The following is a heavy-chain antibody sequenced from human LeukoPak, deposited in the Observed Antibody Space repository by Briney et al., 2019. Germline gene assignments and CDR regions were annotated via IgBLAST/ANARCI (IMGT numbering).Heavy chain of an antibody. V-gene: IGHV4-34*01. Sequence: SETLSLTCAVYGASFSGFFCSWIRQSPGKGLEFIGEISYEGSTNYKPSLNSRVTISVDTSKNQFSLKLSSVTAADTAVYYCAANRDGYKLPHYWGQGILVTVSS. CDR3: AANRDGYKLPHY. CDR1: GASFSGFF. CDR2: ISYEGST. J-gene: IGHJ4*02. D-gene: IGHD5-24*01.